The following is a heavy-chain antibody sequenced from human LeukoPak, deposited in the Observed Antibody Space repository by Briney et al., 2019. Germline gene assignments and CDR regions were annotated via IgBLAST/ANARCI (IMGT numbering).Heavy chain of an antibody. CDR2: IRSYSSYI. CDR3: ARGITSGPRRYDVRNFDY. V-gene: IGHV3-21*01. Sequence: KPGGSLRLSCAASGFTFDTYNFNWVRQAPGKGLEWVATIRSYSSYIHYADSVKGRFTISRDDAKKSLYLQMNSLRAEDTAVYYCARGITSGPRRYDVRNFDYWGQGTPVTVSS. J-gene: IGHJ4*02. D-gene: IGHD3-3*01. CDR1: GFTFDTYN.